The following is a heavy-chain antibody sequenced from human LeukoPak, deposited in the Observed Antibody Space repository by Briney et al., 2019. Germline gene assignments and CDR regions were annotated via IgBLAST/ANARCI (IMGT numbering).Heavy chain of an antibody. CDR2: ISYDGSNK. D-gene: IGHD4-17*01. CDR3: AKVAYGDSQFRRYFDL. V-gene: IGHV3-30*18. Sequence: GGSLRLSCAASGFTFSSYGMHWVRQAPGKGLEWVAVISYDGSNKYYADSVKGRFTISRDNSKNTLYLQMNSQRAEDTAVYYCAKVAYGDSQFRRYFDLWGRGTLVTVSS. CDR1: GFTFSSYG. J-gene: IGHJ2*01.